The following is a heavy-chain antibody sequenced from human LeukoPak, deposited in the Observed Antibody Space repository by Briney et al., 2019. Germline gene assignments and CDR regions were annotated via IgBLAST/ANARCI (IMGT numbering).Heavy chain of an antibody. Sequence: SETLSLTCTVSGGSISSSSYYWGWIRQPPGKGLEWIGSIYYSGSTYYNPSLKSRVTISVDTSKNQFSLKLSSVTAADTAVYYCARATYNWKGNAFDIWGQGTLVTVSS. D-gene: IGHD1-20*01. J-gene: IGHJ3*02. CDR3: ARATYNWKGNAFDI. CDR2: IYYSGST. V-gene: IGHV4-39*01. CDR1: GGSISSSSYY.